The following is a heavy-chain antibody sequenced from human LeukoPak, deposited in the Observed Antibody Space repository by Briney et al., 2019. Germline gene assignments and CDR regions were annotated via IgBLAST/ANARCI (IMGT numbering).Heavy chain of an antibody. CDR2: ISAYSGNR. V-gene: IGHV1-18*01. D-gene: IGHD2-2*01. Sequence: ASVKVSCKASGYTFTSYGISWVRQAPGQGLEWMGWISAYSGNRNYAQKLQGRVTMTTDTSTSTAYMELRSLRSDDTAVYYCARVEAYCTRTSCHDYWGQGTLVTVS. CDR1: GYTFTSYG. J-gene: IGHJ4*02. CDR3: ARVEAYCTRTSCHDY.